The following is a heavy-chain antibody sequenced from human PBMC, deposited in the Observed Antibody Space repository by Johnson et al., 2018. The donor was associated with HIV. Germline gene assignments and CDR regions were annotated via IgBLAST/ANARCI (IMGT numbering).Heavy chain of an antibody. Sequence: KGRFTISRDNAKNTVYLQMISLRAEDMAVYYCARSRLADDAFDGWGQGTMVTVSS. V-gene: IGHV3-74*01. J-gene: IGHJ3*01. CDR3: ARSRLADDAFDG.